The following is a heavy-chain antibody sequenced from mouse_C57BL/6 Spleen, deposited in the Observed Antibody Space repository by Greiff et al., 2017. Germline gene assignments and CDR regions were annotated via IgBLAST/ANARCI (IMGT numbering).Heavy chain of an antibody. D-gene: IGHD1-1*01. V-gene: IGHV1-82*01. J-gene: IGHJ2*01. CDR3: AREVITTVVAPFDY. CDR1: GYAFSSSW. CDR2: IYPGDGGT. Sequence: VQLQESGPELVKPGASVKISCKASGYAFSSSWMNWVKQRPGKGLEWIGRIYPGDGGTNYNGKFKGKAPLTADTSSRTAYMQLSRLTYEDSAVYFCAREVITTVVAPFDYWGQGTTLTVSS.